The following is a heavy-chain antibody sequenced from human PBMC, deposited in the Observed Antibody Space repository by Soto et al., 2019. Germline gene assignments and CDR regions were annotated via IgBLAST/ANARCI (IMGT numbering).Heavy chain of an antibody. CDR3: ARDQRAVIPVWIQKNDAFDI. CDR1: GDSVSSNSAA. V-gene: IGHV6-1*01. Sequence: SQTLSLTCAISGDSVSSNSAAWNWIRQSPSRGLEWLGRTYYRSKWYNDYAVSVKSRITINPDTSKNQFSLQLNSATPEDTAVYYCARDQRAVIPVWIQKNDAFDIWGQGTMVTVSS. D-gene: IGHD5-18*01. J-gene: IGHJ3*02. CDR2: TYYRSKWYN.